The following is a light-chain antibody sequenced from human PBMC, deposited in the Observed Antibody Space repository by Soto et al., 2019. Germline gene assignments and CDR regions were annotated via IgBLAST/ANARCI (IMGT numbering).Light chain of an antibody. Sequence: DIQMTQSPSSLSASVGDRVTITCRASQTITKYLNWYQQKPGKVPKLLIYAASSLQSGVPSRFSGSGSGTDFTLTISSLEPEDFATYYCQQSYSTLQPFGGGTKVEIK. J-gene: IGKJ4*01. CDR1: QTITKY. CDR3: QQSYSTLQP. V-gene: IGKV1-39*01. CDR2: AAS.